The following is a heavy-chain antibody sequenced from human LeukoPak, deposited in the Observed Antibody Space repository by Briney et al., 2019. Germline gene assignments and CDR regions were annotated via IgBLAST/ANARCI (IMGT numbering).Heavy chain of an antibody. CDR2: INHSGST. V-gene: IGHV4-34*01. J-gene: IGHJ4*02. D-gene: IGHD5-12*01. CDR1: GGSFSGYY. CDR3: ARGLMATQLDR. Sequence: SETLSLTCAVYGGSFSGYYWSWIRQPPGKGLEWIGEINHSGSTNYNPSLKSRVTISVDTSKNQFSLKLGSVTAADTAVYYCARGLMATQLDRWGQGTLVTVSS.